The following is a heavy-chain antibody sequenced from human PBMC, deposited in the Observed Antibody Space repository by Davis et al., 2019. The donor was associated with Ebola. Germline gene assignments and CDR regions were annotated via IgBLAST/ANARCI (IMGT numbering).Heavy chain of an antibody. CDR3: ASSRPPGILEN. J-gene: IGHJ4*02. D-gene: IGHD5-18*01. V-gene: IGHV3-64*02. CDR1: GFTFSSYA. CDR2: ISSNGGST. Sequence: GESLKISCAASGFTFSSYAMPWVRQAPGKGLEYVSAISSNGGSTYYADSVKGRFTISRDNSKNTLYLQMGSLRAEDTAVYYCASSRPPGILENWGQGTLVTVSS.